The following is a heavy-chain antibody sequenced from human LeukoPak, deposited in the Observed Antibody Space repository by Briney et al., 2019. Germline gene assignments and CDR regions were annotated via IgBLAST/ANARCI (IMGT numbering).Heavy chain of an antibody. Sequence: SETLSLTCTVSGGSISSRSYYWGWIRQPPGKGLEWIGSIYYSGSTYYNPSLKSRVTISVDTSKNQFSLKLSSVTAADTAVYYCARHSRGYYGGWFDPWGQGTLVTVSS. V-gene: IGHV4-39*01. CDR1: GGSISSRSYY. D-gene: IGHD4-23*01. CDR3: ARHSRGYYGGWFDP. CDR2: IYYSGST. J-gene: IGHJ5*02.